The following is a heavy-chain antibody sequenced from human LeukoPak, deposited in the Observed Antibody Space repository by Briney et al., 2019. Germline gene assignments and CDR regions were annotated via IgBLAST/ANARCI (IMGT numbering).Heavy chain of an antibody. Sequence: SETLSLTCTVSGGSISSSSYYWGWIRQPPGKGLEWIGRIYYSGSTYYNPSLKSRVTISVDTSKNQFSLKLSSVTAADTAVYYCARGGIVVVPAATAGMDVWGQGTTVTVSS. CDR2: IYYSGST. D-gene: IGHD2-2*01. CDR3: ARGGIVVVPAATAGMDV. J-gene: IGHJ6*02. CDR1: GGSISSSSYY. V-gene: IGHV4-39*01.